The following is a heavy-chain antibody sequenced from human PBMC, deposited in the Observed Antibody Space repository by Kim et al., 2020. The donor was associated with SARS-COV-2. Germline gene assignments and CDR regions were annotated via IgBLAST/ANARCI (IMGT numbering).Heavy chain of an antibody. J-gene: IGHJ4*02. CDR2: ITSSGSYT. CDR1: GFTFSGYN. D-gene: IGHD5-18*01. V-gene: IGHV3-21*01. CDR3: ARAFTGLRPYYFDY. Sequence: WGSLRLSCSASGFTFSGYNIHWVRQAPGKGLECVSSITSSGSYTFYADSVKGRFTISRDNAKNSLYLQMNSLRAEDTAVYYCARAFTGLRPYYFDYWGQGTLVTVSS.